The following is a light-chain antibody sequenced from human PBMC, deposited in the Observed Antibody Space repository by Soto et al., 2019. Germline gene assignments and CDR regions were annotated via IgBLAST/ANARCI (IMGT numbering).Light chain of an antibody. CDR2: KAS. J-gene: IGKJ2*01. Sequence: DIQMTQSPSTLSASVGDRVTITCRASQSISSWLAWYQQKPGKAPKLLIYKASSLESGVPSRFSGSGSGTEFTLTISSLQPDDFATYYCQQYSTYSNTFGQGTKVDIK. V-gene: IGKV1-5*03. CDR3: QQYSTYSNT. CDR1: QSISSW.